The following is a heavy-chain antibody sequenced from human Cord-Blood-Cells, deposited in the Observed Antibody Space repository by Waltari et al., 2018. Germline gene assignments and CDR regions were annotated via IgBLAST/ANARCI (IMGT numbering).Heavy chain of an antibody. D-gene: IGHD1-1*01. CDR1: GGSFSGYY. CDR3: ARGKGNAFDI. CDR2: INHSGRT. J-gene: IGHJ3*02. V-gene: IGHV4-34*01. Sequence: QVQLQQWGAGLLKPSETLSLTCAVYGGSFSGYYWSWIRQPPGKGLEWIGAINHSGRTNYNPSLKSRVTISVDTSKNQFSLKLSSVTAADTAVYYCARGKGNAFDIWGQGTMVTVSS.